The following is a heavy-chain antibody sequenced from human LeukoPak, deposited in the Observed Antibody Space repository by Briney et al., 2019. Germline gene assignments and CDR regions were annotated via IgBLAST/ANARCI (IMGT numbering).Heavy chain of an antibody. D-gene: IGHD6-19*01. J-gene: IGHJ6*03. CDR3: TYTGYSSGWYQYYYYYYMDV. CDR1: GFAFSGSA. Sequence: GGSLRLSCAASGFAFSGSAMHWVRQASGKGLEWVGRIRSKANSYATAYAASVKGRFTISRDDSKNTAYLQMNSLKTEDTAVYYCTYTGYSSGWYQYYYYYYMDVWGKGTTVTVSS. CDR2: IRSKANSYAT. V-gene: IGHV3-73*01.